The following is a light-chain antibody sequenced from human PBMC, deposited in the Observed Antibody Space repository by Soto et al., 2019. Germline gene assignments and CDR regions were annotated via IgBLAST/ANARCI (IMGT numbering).Light chain of an antibody. CDR3: QQYHTWPPIT. CDR2: AAS. Sequence: AIRMTQSPSSLSASTGDRVTITCRASQGISSYLAWYQQKPGKAPKLLIYAASTLQSGVPSRFSGSGSGTDFTLTISCLQSEDFAIYSCQQYHTWPPITFGQGTRLEIK. CDR1: QGISSY. J-gene: IGKJ5*01. V-gene: IGKV1-8*01.